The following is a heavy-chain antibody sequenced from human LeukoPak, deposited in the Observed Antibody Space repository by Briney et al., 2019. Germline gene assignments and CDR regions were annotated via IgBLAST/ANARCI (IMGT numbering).Heavy chain of an antibody. Sequence: PGGSLRLSCAASGFTFSSYAMHWVRQAPGKGLEYVSAISSNGGSTYYANSVKGRFTISRDNSKNTLYLQMGSLIAEDMAVYYCARGRGFYYYDSSGLSPDAFDIWGQGTMVTVSS. V-gene: IGHV3-64*01. CDR1: GFTFSSYA. CDR3: ARGRGFYYYDSSGLSPDAFDI. CDR2: ISSNGGST. J-gene: IGHJ3*02. D-gene: IGHD3-22*01.